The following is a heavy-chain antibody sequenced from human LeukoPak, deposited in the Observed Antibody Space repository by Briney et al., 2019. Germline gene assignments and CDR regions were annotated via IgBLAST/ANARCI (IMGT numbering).Heavy chain of an antibody. Sequence: ASVKVSCKASGYTFTGYYMHWVRQAPGQGLEWMGWINPNSGGTNYAQKFQGRVTMTRDTSISTAYMELSSLRSEDTAVYYCARDRPAAIRYYYYGMDVWGQGTTVTVSS. V-gene: IGHV1-2*02. CDR3: ARDRPAAIRYYYYGMDV. D-gene: IGHD2-2*02. CDR2: INPNSGGT. J-gene: IGHJ6*02. CDR1: GYTFTGYY.